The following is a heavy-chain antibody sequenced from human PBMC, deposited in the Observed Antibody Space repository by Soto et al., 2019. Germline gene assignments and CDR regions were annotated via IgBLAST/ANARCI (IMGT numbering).Heavy chain of an antibody. CDR2: IYPGDSDT. CDR1: GCSFTSYW. CDR3: ARQIYDSDNGPNFQYYFDS. J-gene: IGHJ4*02. Sequence: AALKISCKGCGCSFTSYWIGWVRQMPGKGLEWMGIIYPGDSDTRYSPSFQGQVTISADKSISTAYLQWSSLKASDTAMYYCARQIYDSDNGPNFQYYFDSWGQGTPVTVS. D-gene: IGHD3-22*01. V-gene: IGHV5-51*01.